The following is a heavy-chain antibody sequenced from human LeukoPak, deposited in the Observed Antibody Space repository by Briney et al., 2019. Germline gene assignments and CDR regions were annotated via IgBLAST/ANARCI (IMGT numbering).Heavy chain of an antibody. CDR2: INPNSGGT. V-gene: IGHV1-2*02. D-gene: IGHD3-10*01. Sequence: ASVKVSCKASGYTFTGYYMHWVRQAPGQGLEWMGWINPNSGGTNYAQKFQGRVTMTRDTSISTAYMELSSLRSEDTAVYYCATEGYGSGSFLGWDYWGQGTLVTVSS. CDR3: ATEGYGSGSFLGWDY. CDR1: GYTFTGYY. J-gene: IGHJ4*02.